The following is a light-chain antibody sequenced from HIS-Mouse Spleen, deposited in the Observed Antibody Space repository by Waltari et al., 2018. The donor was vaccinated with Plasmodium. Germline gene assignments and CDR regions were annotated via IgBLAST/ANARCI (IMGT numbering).Light chain of an antibody. CDR3: QQYYSYPFT. V-gene: IGKV1-8*01. Sequence: AIRLTPSPSSFSASTGDRVTITCRPSQGISSYLAWYQQKPGKAPKLLIYAASTLQSGVPSRFSGSGSGTDFTLTISCLQSEDFATYYCQQYYSYPFTFGPGTKVDIK. CDR1: QGISSY. J-gene: IGKJ3*01. CDR2: AAS.